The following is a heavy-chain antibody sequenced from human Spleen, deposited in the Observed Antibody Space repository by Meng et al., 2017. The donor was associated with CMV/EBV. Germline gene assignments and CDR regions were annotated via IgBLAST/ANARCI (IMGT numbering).Heavy chain of an antibody. Sequence: SETLSLTCTVSGGSVSSGSYYWGWIRQPPGKGLEWIGYIYYSGSTNYNPSLKSRVTISVDTSKNQFSLKLSSVTAADTAVYYCAREWLGPYYYDSSGYYFFDYWGQGTLVTVSS. CDR3: AREWLGPYYYDSSGYYFFDY. CDR2: IYYSGST. CDR1: GGSVSSGSYY. V-gene: IGHV4-61*01. J-gene: IGHJ4*02. D-gene: IGHD3-22*01.